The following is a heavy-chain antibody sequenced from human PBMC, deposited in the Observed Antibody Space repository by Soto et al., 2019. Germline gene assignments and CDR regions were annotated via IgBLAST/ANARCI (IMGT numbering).Heavy chain of an antibody. J-gene: IGHJ6*02. CDR3: AKDGGDNWNYRYYYYGMDV. CDR1: GFTFSSYA. V-gene: IGHV3-23*01. D-gene: IGHD1-7*01. Sequence: GGSPRLSCAASGFTFSSYAMSWVRQAPGKGLEWVSAISGSGGSTYYADSVKGRFTISRDNSKNTLYLQMNSLRAEDTAVYYCAKDGGDNWNYRYYYYGMDVWGQGTTVTVSS. CDR2: ISGSGGST.